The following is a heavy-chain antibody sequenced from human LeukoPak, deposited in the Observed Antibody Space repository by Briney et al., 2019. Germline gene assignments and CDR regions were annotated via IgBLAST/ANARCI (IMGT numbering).Heavy chain of an antibody. J-gene: IGHJ6*02. CDR3: ARLWEPYCSSTSCHPYYYYYGMDV. Sequence: GESLKISCKGSGYSFTSYWIGWCGRRPGKALEGWGSIYLVASNPRYSPSFQGQVTISADKSISTAYLQWSSLKASDTAMYYCARLWEPYCSSTSCHPYYYYYGMDVWGQGTTVTVSS. V-gene: IGHV5-51*01. D-gene: IGHD2-2*01. CDR1: GYSFTSYW. CDR2: IYLVASNP.